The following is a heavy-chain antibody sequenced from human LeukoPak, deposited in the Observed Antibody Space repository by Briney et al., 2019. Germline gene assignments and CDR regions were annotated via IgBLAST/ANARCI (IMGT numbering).Heavy chain of an antibody. Sequence: SETLSLTCTVSGGSISSYYWSWIRQPPGKGLEWNGDIYYSGSTNYNPSLKSRVTISVDTSKNQFSLKLSSVTAADTAVYYCARGSGYSSSWYDEDWFDHWGQGTLVTVSS. CDR2: IYYSGST. CDR3: ARGSGYSSSWYDEDWFDH. V-gene: IGHV4-59*01. J-gene: IGHJ5*02. CDR1: GGSISSYY. D-gene: IGHD6-13*01.